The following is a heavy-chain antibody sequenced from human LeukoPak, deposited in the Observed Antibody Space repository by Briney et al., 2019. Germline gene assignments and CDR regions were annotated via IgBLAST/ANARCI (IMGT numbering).Heavy chain of an antibody. CDR3: TRVARYCSGGICYSGY. V-gene: IGHV3-11*04. CDR2: ISSSGSTI. Sequence: PGGSLRLSCAASGFTFSDYYMSWIRQAPGKGLEWVSYISSSGSTIYYADSVKGRFTVSRDNAKNSLYLQMNSLRAEDTAVYYCTRVARYCSGGICYSGYWGQGTLVTVSS. D-gene: IGHD2-15*01. J-gene: IGHJ4*02. CDR1: GFTFSDYY.